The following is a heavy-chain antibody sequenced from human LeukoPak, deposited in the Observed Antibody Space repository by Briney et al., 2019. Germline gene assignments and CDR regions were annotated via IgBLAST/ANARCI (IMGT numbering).Heavy chain of an antibody. Sequence: SETLSLTCTVSGYSISSGYYWGWIRQPPGQGLEWIGSIYHSGSTYYNPSLKSRVTISVDTSKNQFSLKLSSVTAADTAVYYCAREGSIFGVVIDYWGQGTLVTVSS. D-gene: IGHD3-3*01. J-gene: IGHJ4*02. CDR2: IYHSGST. V-gene: IGHV4-38-2*02. CDR1: GYSISSGYY. CDR3: AREGSIFGVVIDY.